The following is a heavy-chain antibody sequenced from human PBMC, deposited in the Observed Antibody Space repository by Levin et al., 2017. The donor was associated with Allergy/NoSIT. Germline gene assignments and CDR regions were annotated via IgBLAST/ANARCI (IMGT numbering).Heavy chain of an antibody. Sequence: GESLKISCAASGFTFSSYAMYWVRQAPGKGLEWVAVISYDGSSKYHADSVKGRFTISRDNSKNTLSLQMNSLRAEDTAMYYCARVLAPKTTVTTNLDYWGQGTLVTVSS. J-gene: IGHJ4*02. V-gene: IGHV3-30*04. CDR2: ISYDGSSK. CDR3: ARVLAPKTTVTTNLDY. D-gene: IGHD4-17*01. CDR1: GFTFSSYA.